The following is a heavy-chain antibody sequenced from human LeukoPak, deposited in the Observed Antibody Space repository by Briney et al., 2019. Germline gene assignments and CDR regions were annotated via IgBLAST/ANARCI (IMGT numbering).Heavy chain of an antibody. J-gene: IGHJ4*02. CDR3: ARFATGGLYYFDY. Sequence: KASETLSLTCTVSGGSITSSSYYWGWIRPPPGKGLVWIGNIYYSGSTNYNPSLTSLVTISVDTSKNQFSLNLSSVTAADTAVYYCARFATGGLYYFDYWGQGTLVTVSS. V-gene: IGHV4-61*05. D-gene: IGHD2-8*02. CDR2: IYYSGST. CDR1: GGSITSSSYY.